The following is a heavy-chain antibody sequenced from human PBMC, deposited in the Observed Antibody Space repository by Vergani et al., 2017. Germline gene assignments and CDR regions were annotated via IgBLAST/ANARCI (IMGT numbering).Heavy chain of an antibody. CDR3: ARNTGYGQWLVDY. CDR1: GFTFSNAW. V-gene: IGHV3-66*01. J-gene: IGHJ4*02. Sequence: EVQLVESGGGLVKPGGSLRLSCAASGFTFSNAWMSWVRQAPGKGLEWVSVIYSGGSTYYADSVKGRFTISRDNSKNTLYLQMNSLRAEDTAVYYCARNTGYGQWLVDYWGQGTLVTVSS. CDR2: IYSGGST. D-gene: IGHD6-19*01.